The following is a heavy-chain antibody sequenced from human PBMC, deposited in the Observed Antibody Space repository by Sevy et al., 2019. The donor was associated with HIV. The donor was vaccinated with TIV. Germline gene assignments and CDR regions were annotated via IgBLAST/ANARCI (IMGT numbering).Heavy chain of an antibody. Sequence: SETLSLTCTVSGGSISSYYWSWIRQPPGKGLEWIGYIYYSGSTNYNPSLKSRVTISVDTSKNQFPLKLSSVTAADTAVYYCARSRSTVTRAFDIWGQGTMVTVSS. V-gene: IGHV4-59*01. CDR3: ARSRSTVTRAFDI. CDR1: GGSISSYY. D-gene: IGHD4-17*01. J-gene: IGHJ3*02. CDR2: IYYSGST.